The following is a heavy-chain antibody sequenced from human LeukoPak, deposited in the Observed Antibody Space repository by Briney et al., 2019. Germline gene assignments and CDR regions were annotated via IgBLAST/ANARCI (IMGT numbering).Heavy chain of an antibody. Sequence: PGGSLRLSCAASGYTFSTYWMHSARQAPGKGLVWVSRINSDGSSTNYADSVKGRFTISRDNAKKTLYLQMNSLRAEDTAVYYCAGGIDGGYWGQGTLVTVSS. CDR1: GYTFSTYW. D-gene: IGHD1-26*01. V-gene: IGHV3-74*01. J-gene: IGHJ4*02. CDR3: AGGIDGGY. CDR2: INSDGSST.